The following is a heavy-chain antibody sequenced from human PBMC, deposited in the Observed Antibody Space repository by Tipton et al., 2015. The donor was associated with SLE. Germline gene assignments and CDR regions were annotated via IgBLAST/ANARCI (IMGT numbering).Heavy chain of an antibody. J-gene: IGHJ6*02. CDR3: ARVVAVGATHYYDMDV. CDR1: GGSFSGYY. CDR2: INHSGST. D-gene: IGHD1-26*01. V-gene: IGHV4-34*01. Sequence: TLSLTCAVYGGSFSGYYWSWIRQPPGKGLEWIGEINHSGSTNYNPSLKSRVTISVDTSKNQFSLKLSSVTAADTAVYYCARVVAVGATHYYDMDVWGQGTTVTVYS.